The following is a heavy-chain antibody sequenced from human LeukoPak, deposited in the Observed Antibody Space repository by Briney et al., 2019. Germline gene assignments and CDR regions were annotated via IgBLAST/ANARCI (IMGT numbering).Heavy chain of an antibody. CDR2: IYYSGST. CDR3: ARGSDGYNSLDFDY. D-gene: IGHD5-24*01. CDR1: GGSISSHY. Sequence: PSETLSLTCTVSGGSISSHYWSWIRQPPGKGLEWIGYIYYSGSTNYNPSLKSRVTISVDTSKNQFSLKLSSVTAADTAVYYCARGSDGYNSLDFDYWGQGTLVTVSS. J-gene: IGHJ4*02. V-gene: IGHV4-59*11.